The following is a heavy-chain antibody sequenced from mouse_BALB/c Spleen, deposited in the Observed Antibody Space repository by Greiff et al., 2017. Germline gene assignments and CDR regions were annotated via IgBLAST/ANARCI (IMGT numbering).Heavy chain of an antibody. V-gene: IGHV1-7*01. CDR2: ISPSTGYT. D-gene: IGHD2-14*01. J-gene: IGHJ3*01. CDR1: GYTFTSYW. CDR3: ARDYRYSWFAY. Sequence: VQLQQSGAELAKPGASVKMSCKASGYTFTSYWMHWVKQRPGQGLEWIGYISPSTGYTEYNQKFKDKATLTADKSSSTAYMQLSSLTSEDSAVYYCARDYRYSWFAYWGQGTLVTVSA.